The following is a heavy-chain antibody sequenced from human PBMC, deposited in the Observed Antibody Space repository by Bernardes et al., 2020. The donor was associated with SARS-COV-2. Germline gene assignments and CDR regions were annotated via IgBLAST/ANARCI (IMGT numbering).Heavy chain of an antibody. D-gene: IGHD2-21*02. CDR3: AKGLGVVVTATPFDP. CDR2: ISCNSGSI. J-gene: IGHJ5*02. Sequence: GGSLRLSCAASGFTFDDYAMHWVRKAPGKGLEWVSGISCNSGSIGYADSVKGRFTISRDNAKNSLYLQMNSLRAEDTALYYCAKGLGVVVTATPFDPWGQGTLVTVSS. V-gene: IGHV3-9*01. CDR1: GFTFDDYA.